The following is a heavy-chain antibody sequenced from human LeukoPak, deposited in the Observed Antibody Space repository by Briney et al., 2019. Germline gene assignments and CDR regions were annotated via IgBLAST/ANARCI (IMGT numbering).Heavy chain of an antibody. CDR1: GYTLTELS. Sequence: ASVKVSCKVSGYTLTELSMHWVRQAPGKGLEWMGGFDPEDGETIYAQKFQGRVTMTEDTSASTAYMELSSLRSEDTAVYYCARGSRDSGYSLPFDPWGQGTLVTVSS. V-gene: IGHV1-24*01. D-gene: IGHD3-22*01. J-gene: IGHJ5*02. CDR3: ARGSRDSGYSLPFDP. CDR2: FDPEDGET.